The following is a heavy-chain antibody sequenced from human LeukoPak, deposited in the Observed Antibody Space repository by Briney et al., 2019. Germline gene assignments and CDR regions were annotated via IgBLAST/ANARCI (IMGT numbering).Heavy chain of an antibody. CDR1: GFTFSSYE. CDR2: ISNSGSTK. CDR3: AKDPRRYSRTGGYFDY. Sequence: PGGSLRLSCAASGFTFSSYEMNWIRQAPGKGLEWISYISNSGSTKYYADSVKGRFTISRDNSKNTLYLQMNSLRAEDTAVYYCAKDPRRYSRTGGYFDYWGQGTLVTVSS. J-gene: IGHJ4*02. D-gene: IGHD6-13*01. V-gene: IGHV3-48*03.